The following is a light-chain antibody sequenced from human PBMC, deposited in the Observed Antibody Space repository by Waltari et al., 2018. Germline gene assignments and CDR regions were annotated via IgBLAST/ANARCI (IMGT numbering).Light chain of an antibody. V-gene: IGLV2-14*01. CDR3: ASYTSSKTWV. CDR2: DVT. J-gene: IGLJ3*02. CDR1: SSDVGGYDY. Sequence: QSALTQPASVSGSPGQSITLSCTGTSSDVGGYDYVSWYQQPPGKAPKLMIFDVTKRPSGVSDRFSGSKSGNTASLTMSGLHTEDEADYYCASYTSSKTWVFGGGTKLTVL.